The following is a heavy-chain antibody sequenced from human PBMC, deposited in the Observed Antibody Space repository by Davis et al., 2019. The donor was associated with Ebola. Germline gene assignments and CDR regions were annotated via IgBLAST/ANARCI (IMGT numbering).Heavy chain of an antibody. D-gene: IGHD3-16*01. Sequence: SGPTLVKPTQTLTLTCTFSGFSLITRGVGVGWIRQPPGKALEWLALIYWDDHKRYSPSLKSRPTITKDTSKNQVVLTMTNMDPVDTATYYCEHRPKEGVMAYWGQGTLVTVSS. J-gene: IGHJ4*02. CDR1: GFSLITRGVG. V-gene: IGHV2-5*02. CDR2: IYWDDHK. CDR3: EHRPKEGVMAY.